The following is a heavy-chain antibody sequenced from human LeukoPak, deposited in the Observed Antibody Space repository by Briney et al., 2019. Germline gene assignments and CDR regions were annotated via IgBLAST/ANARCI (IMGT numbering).Heavy chain of an antibody. J-gene: IGHJ4*02. D-gene: IGHD6-13*01. CDR1: RLSVSAYY. CDR3: ASDRDSSTWSYY. CDR2: IDSGGSGGST. Sequence: QPGGSLRLSCAASRLSVSAYYMSWVRQAPGKGLEWVSVIDSGGSGGSTYYADSVKGRFTISRDNSKNTLFLQMNSLRAEDTAVYFCASDRDSSTWSYYWGQGTLVTVSS. V-gene: IGHV3-53*01.